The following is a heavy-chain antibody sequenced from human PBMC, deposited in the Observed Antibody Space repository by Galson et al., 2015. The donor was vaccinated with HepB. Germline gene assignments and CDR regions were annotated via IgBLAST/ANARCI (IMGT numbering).Heavy chain of an antibody. CDR2: TYDGERT. CDR1: GYSIISGYY. D-gene: IGHD5-12*01. Sequence: QTLYLTCPVSGYSIISGYYCAWIRQPPGKGLEWIGSTYDGERTYYNPSLKSRVSISVDTSKIQFSLTLSPVTAADTAFYYCAKSMWLRGGPFDDWGQGTLVSVSS. CDR3: AKSMWLRGGPFDD. V-gene: IGHV4-38-2*01. J-gene: IGHJ4*02.